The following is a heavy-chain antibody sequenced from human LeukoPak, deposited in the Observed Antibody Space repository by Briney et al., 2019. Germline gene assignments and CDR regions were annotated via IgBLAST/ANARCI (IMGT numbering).Heavy chain of an antibody. J-gene: IGHJ3*02. CDR2: ISWNSGSI. V-gene: IGHV3-9*01. CDR3: AKARFLEWLSNAFDI. CDR1: GFTFDNYA. D-gene: IGHD3-3*01. Sequence: PGGSLRLSCAASGFTFDNYACHWSRKAPGKALEWVSGISWNSGSIGYADSVKGRFTISRDNAKNSLYLQMNSLRAEDTALYYCAKARFLEWLSNAFDIWGQGTMVTVSS.